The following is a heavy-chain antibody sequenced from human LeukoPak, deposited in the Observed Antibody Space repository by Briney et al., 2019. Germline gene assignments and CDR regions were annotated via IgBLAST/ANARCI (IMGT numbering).Heavy chain of an antibody. CDR3: ARASSWYFGWFDP. CDR1: GGSISSGSYY. J-gene: IGHJ5*02. D-gene: IGHD6-13*01. V-gene: IGHV4-61*02. Sequence: PSQTLSLTCTVSGGSISSGSYYWSWIRQPAGKGLEWIGRIYTSGSTNYNPSLKSRVTISVDTSKNQFSLKLSSVTAADTAVYYCARASSWYFGWFDPWGQGTLVTVSS. CDR2: IYTSGST.